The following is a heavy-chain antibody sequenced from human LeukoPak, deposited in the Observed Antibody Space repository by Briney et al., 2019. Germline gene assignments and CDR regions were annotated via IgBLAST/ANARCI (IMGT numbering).Heavy chain of an antibody. Sequence: SETLSLTCAVYGGSFSGYYWSWIRQPPGKGLEWIGYIYYDGSTNYNPSLKSRVTISLDTSKNQFSMKLNSVTAADTAVYYCARGPWAYFDYWGQGTLVSVSS. V-gene: IGHV4-59*01. CDR2: IYYDGST. CDR1: GGSFSGYY. J-gene: IGHJ4*02. D-gene: IGHD7-27*01. CDR3: ARGPWAYFDY.